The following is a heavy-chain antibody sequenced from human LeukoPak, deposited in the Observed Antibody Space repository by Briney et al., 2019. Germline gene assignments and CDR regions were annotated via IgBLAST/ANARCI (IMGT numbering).Heavy chain of an antibody. CDR2: IYYSGST. CDR3: ARDFYASGFYFWFDP. CDR1: GGSISRGGYY. V-gene: IGHV4-31*03. J-gene: IGHJ5*02. D-gene: IGHD2/OR15-2a*01. Sequence: SETLSLTCTVSGGSISRGGYYWSWIRQHPGKGPEWIGTIYYSGSTYYNPSLKSRVIISVDTSQNQFSLKLSSVTAADTAVYYCARDFYASGFYFWFDPWGQGILVTVSS.